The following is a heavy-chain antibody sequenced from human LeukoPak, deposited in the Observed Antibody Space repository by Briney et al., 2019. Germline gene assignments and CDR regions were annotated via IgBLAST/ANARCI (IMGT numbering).Heavy chain of an antibody. CDR2: IIPIFGTA. CDR3: AREGTDYYDKYYFDY. V-gene: IGHV1-69*05. CDR1: GGTFSSYA. Sequence: GASVKVSCKASGGTFSSYAISWVRQAPGQGLEWMGGIIPIFGTANYAQKFQGRVTITTDESTSTAYMELSSLRSEDTAVYYCAREGTDYYDKYYFDYWGQGTLVTASS. J-gene: IGHJ4*02. D-gene: IGHD3-22*01.